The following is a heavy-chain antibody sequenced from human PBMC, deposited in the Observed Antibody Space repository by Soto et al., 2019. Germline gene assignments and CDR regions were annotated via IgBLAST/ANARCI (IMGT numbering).Heavy chain of an antibody. V-gene: IGHV1-69*13. CDR2: IIPIFGTA. CDR3: ARVQAGATDYYYYGMDV. D-gene: IGHD6-13*01. CDR1: GGTFSSYA. Sequence: GASVKVSCKASGGTFSSYAISWVRQAPGQGLEWMGGIIPIFGTANYAQKFQGRVTITADESTSTAYMELSSLRSEDTAVYYCARVQAGATDYYYYGMDVWGQGTTVTVSS. J-gene: IGHJ6*02.